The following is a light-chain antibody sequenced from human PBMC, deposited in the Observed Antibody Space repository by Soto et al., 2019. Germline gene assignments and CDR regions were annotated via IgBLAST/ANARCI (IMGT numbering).Light chain of an antibody. V-gene: IGKV3-20*01. Sequence: EIVLTQSPATLSSFPGDGATLSCRASQSVTSDCLAWYRQRPGQAPRLLIYGASTRATGTPDRISGSGSGTDFTLTISRLEPEDFAVYYCQQCGSSRRTFGQGTKVDI. CDR1: QSVTSDC. J-gene: IGKJ1*01. CDR3: QQCGSSRRT. CDR2: GAS.